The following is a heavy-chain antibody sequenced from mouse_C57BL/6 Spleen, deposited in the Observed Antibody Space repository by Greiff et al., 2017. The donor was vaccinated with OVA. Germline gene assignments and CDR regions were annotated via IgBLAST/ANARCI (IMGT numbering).Heavy chain of an antibody. V-gene: IGHV5-6*01. CDR1: GFTFSSYG. J-gene: IGHJ2*01. D-gene: IGHD2-4*01. CDR2: ISSGGSYT. CDR3: ARHDYDDFDY. Sequence: EVKLVESGGDLVKPGGSLKLSCAASGFTFSSYGMSWVRQTPDKRLEWVATISSGGSYTYYPDSVKGRFTISRDNAKNTLYLQLSSLKSEDTAMYYCARHDYDDFDYWGQGTTLTVSS.